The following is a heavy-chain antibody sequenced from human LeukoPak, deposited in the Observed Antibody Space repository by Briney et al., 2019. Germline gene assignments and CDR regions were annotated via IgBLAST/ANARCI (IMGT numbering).Heavy chain of an antibody. CDR1: GFSFSSYA. V-gene: IGHV3-7*05. CDR3: ARDATPPGLIFDS. J-gene: IGHJ4*02. D-gene: IGHD2-8*02. Sequence: PGGSLRLSCAASGFSFSSYAMSWVRQAPGKGLEWVASINQDGNERTYVDSVKGRFTISRDNAKNSLFLQMNSLRVEDTAIYFCARDATPPGLIFDSWGQGTLVTVSS. CDR2: INQDGNER.